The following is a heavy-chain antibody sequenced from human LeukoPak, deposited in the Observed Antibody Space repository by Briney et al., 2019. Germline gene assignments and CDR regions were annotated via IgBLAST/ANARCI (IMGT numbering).Heavy chain of an antibody. CDR1: GGTFTSFA. V-gene: IGHV1-69*04. Sequence: SVKVSCKASGGTFTSFAISWVRQAPGQGLEWMGRIISILDITNYAQKFQGRVTITADKSTNTAYMELSSLRSEDTAVYYCARVAYPSESPPEHWGQGTLVTVSS. J-gene: IGHJ4*02. D-gene: IGHD3-16*01. CDR3: ARVAYPSESPPEH. CDR2: IISILDIT.